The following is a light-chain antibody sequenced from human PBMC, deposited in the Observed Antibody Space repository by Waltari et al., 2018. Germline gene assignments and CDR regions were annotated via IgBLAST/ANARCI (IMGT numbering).Light chain of an antibody. V-gene: IGKV3D-15*01. CDR3: QQYDYWPWT. J-gene: IGKJ1*01. Sequence: ATLSCRASQSLTRSTFALFQQKPGQPPRLLIYGTSTRAAGIPDRFSGSGSGTDFSLTISGLQPEDFATYYCQQYDYWPWTFGQGTRVE. CDR1: QSLTRST. CDR2: GTS.